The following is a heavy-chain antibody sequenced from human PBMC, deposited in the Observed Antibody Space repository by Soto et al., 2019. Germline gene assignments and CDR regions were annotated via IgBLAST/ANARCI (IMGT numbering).Heavy chain of an antibody. V-gene: IGHV1-2*02. Sequence: GASVKVSCKASGYTFTAYSMHWVRQAPGQGLEWIGWFNPNSGDTVYAEKFQGRVTLTRDTSISTAYMEPSSLRSDDTALYYCAREASAELAIDYWGQGTLVTVSS. J-gene: IGHJ4*02. CDR1: GYTFTAYS. D-gene: IGHD6-13*01. CDR2: FNPNSGDT. CDR3: AREASAELAIDY.